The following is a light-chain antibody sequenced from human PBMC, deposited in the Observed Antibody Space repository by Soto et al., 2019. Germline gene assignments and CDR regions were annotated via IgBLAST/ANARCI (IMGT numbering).Light chain of an antibody. CDR2: DVS. CDR3: SSYTSISWG. V-gene: IGLV2-14*01. J-gene: IGLJ3*02. Sequence: QSVLTQPASVSGSPGQSITISCTGTSSDVGGYNYVSWYQQHPGKAPKLMIYDVSNRPSGVSNRFSGSKSGNTASLTISGLQAEDEADYYCSSYTSISWGFGGVTKLTVL. CDR1: SSDVGGYNY.